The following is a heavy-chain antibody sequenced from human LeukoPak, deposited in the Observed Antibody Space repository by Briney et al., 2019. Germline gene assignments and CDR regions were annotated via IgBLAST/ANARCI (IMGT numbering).Heavy chain of an antibody. CDR2: ISSSSSYI. J-gene: IGHJ3*02. CDR1: GFTFSSYS. V-gene: IGHV3-21*01. CDR3: ARDRRGKQKDAFDI. Sequence: GGSLRLSCAASGFTFSSYSMNWVRQAPGKGLEWVSSISSSSSYIYYADSVKGRFTISRDNAKNSLYLQMNSLRAEDTAVYYCARDRRGKQKDAFDIWGQGTMVTVSS. D-gene: IGHD3-10*01.